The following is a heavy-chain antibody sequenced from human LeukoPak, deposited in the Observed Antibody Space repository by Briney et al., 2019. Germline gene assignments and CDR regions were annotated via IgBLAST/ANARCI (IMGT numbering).Heavy chain of an antibody. V-gene: IGHV4-61*02. CDR2: IYTSGST. J-gene: IGHJ4*02. Sequence: SETLSLTCTVSGGSISSGSYYWSWIRQPAGKGLEWIGRIYTSGSTNYNPSLKSRVTISVDTSKNQFSLKLSSVTAADTAVYYCARGYHDFSGYWLSYFDYWGQGTLVTVSS. D-gene: IGHD3-22*01. CDR3: ARGYHDFSGYWLSYFDY. CDR1: GGSISSGSYY.